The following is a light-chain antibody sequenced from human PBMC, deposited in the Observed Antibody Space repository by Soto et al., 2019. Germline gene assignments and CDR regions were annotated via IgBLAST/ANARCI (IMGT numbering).Light chain of an antibody. Sequence: QSVLSQSPSASGTPGQRVTISCTGTSSDVGGYNYVSWYQQQAGKAPKLIIHEVSNRPSGVSNRFSGSKSGNTASLTISGLQAEDEADYYCDSYTSSRAYVFGIGTKLTVL. CDR1: SSDVGGYNY. CDR2: EVS. V-gene: IGLV2-14*01. CDR3: DSYTSSRAYV. J-gene: IGLJ1*01.